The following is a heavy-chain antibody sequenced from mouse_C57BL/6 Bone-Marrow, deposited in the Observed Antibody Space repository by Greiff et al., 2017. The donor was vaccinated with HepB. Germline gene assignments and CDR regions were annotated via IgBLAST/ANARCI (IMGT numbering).Heavy chain of an antibody. D-gene: IGHD1-1*01. CDR1: GFSLTSYG. CDR2: IWGGGST. CDR3: AKHEITTVVATDYAMDY. Sequence: VKVVESGPGLVAPSQSLSITCTVSGFSLTSYGVDWVRQPPGKGLEWLGVIWGGGSTNYNSALMSRLSISKDNSKSQVFLKMNSLQTDDTAMYYCAKHEITTVVATDYAMDYWGQGTSVTVSS. J-gene: IGHJ4*01. V-gene: IGHV2-9*01.